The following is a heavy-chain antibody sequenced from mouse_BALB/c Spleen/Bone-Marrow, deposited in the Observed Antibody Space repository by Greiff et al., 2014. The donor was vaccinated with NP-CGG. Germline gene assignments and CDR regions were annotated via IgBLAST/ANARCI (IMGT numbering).Heavy chain of an antibody. CDR1: GYTFTSYW. CDR2: INPSNGRT. J-gene: IGHJ2*01. Sequence: QVQLQQPGAELVKPGASVKLSCKASGYTFTSYWMHWGKQRPGQGLEWIGEINPSNGRTNYNEKFKSKATLTVDKSSSTAYMQLSSLTSEDSAVYYCARWGFDYWGQGTTLTVSS. V-gene: IGHV1S81*02. CDR3: ARWGFDY.